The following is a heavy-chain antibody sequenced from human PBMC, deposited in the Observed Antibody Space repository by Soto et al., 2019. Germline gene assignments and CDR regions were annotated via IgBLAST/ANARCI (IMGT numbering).Heavy chain of an antibody. Sequence: SETLSLTCAVYGGSFSGYYWSWIRQPPGKGLEWIGEINHSGSTNYNPSLKSRVTISVDKSKNQFSPKLSSVTAADTAVYYCARDPRDYGDYDIRDWGQGTLVTVSS. CDR3: ARDPRDYGDYDIRD. J-gene: IGHJ4*02. CDR2: INHSGST. D-gene: IGHD4-17*01. V-gene: IGHV4-34*01. CDR1: GGSFSGYY.